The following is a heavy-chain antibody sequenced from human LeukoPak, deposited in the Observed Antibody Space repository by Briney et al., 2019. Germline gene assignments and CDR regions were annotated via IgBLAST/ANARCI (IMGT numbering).Heavy chain of an antibody. V-gene: IGHV3-30*01. CDR2: ISYDGSNK. CDR3: ARDPVGAAAYYYYYYMDV. D-gene: IGHD6-13*01. Sequence: PGRSLRLSCAASGFTFSSYAMHWVRQAPGKGLEWVAVISYDGSNKYYADSVKGRFTISRDNSKNTLYLQMNSLRAEDTAVYYCARDPVGAAAYYYYYYMDVWGKGTTVTVSS. J-gene: IGHJ6*03. CDR1: GFTFSSYA.